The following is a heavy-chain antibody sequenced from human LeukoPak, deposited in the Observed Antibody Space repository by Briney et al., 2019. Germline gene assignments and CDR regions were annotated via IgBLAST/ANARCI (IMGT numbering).Heavy chain of an antibody. CDR1: GFTFSSYW. D-gene: IGHD3-22*01. CDR3: ARDRGYYYDSGGYSG. CDR2: INSDGSST. Sequence: GGSLRLSCAASGFTFSSYWMHWVRQAPGKGLVWVSRINSDGSSTSYADSVKGRFTISRDNAKNTLYLQMNSLRAEDTAVYYCARDRGYYYDSGGYSGWGQGTLVTVSS. J-gene: IGHJ4*02. V-gene: IGHV3-74*01.